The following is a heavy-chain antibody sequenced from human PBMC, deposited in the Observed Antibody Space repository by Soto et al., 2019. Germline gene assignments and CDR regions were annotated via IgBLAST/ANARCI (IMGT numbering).Heavy chain of an antibody. D-gene: IGHD2-8*02. CDR3: ARDKITGLFDY. CDR1: GGSFSGYY. V-gene: IGHV4-34*01. CDR2: INHSGST. J-gene: IGHJ4*02. Sequence: QVQLQQWGAGLLKPSETLSLTCAVYGGSFSGYYWTWIRQPPGTGLEWIGEINHSGSTNYNPSLKSRVTIAVDTSKNQFSLKLTSVPAADTAVYYCARDKITGLFDYWGQGTLVTVSS.